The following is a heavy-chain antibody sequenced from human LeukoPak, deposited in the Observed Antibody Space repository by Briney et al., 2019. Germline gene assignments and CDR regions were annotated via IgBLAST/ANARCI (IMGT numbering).Heavy chain of an antibody. V-gene: IGHV1-2*02. CDR2: INPSSGGT. J-gene: IGHJ5*01. Sequence: GASVKVSCKASGYTFTGNYIHWVRQAPGQGLEWMGLINPSSGGTNYAQEFQGRVTVTRDTSISTAYMELSRLRSDNTAVYYCARDFSGSYDCWGHGALGTVSS. CDR1: GYTFTGNY. D-gene: IGHD1-26*01. CDR3: ARDFSGSYDC.